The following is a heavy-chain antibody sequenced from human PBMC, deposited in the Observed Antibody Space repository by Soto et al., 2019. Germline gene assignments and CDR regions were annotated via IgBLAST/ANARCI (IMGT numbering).Heavy chain of an antibody. J-gene: IGHJ3*02. D-gene: IGHD1-1*01. CDR1: GGSFSGYY. CDR2: INHSGST. V-gene: IGHV4-34*01. CDR3: ASSLNNPDAFDI. Sequence: QVQLQQWGAGLLKPSETLSLTCAVYGGSFSGYYWSWIRQPPGKGLEWIGEINHSGSTNYNPSLKSRVTILVDTSKNQFSLKLSSVTAADTAVYYCASSLNNPDAFDIWGQGTMVTVSS.